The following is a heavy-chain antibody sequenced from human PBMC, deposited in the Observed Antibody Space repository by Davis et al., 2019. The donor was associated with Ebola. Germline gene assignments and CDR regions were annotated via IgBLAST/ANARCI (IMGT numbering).Heavy chain of an antibody. CDR3: ASFDWQNYYYYGMDV. Sequence: AASVKVSCKASGYTFTSYGISWVRQAPGQGLEWMGWISAYNGNTNYAQKLQGRVTMTTDTSTSTAYMELRSLRSDDTAVYYCASFDWQNYYYYGMDVWGKGTTVTVSS. V-gene: IGHV1-18*01. D-gene: IGHD3-9*01. CDR2: ISAYNGNT. J-gene: IGHJ6*04. CDR1: GYTFTSYG.